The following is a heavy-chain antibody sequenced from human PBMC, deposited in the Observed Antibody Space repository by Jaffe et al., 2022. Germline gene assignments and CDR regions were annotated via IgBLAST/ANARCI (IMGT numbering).Heavy chain of an antibody. CDR1: GFTFGDYA. Sequence: EVQLVESGGGLVQPGRSLRLTCTGSGFTFGDYALSWIRQVPGKGLQWVGFIRSKAFGGTTEYAASVEDRFSISRDDSKGIAYLQMNRLNTEDTALYYCTRDVLADTGWHVGDSWGQGTLVTVSS. V-gene: IGHV3-49*03. J-gene: IGHJ4*02. D-gene: IGHD6-19*01. CDR2: IRSKAFGGTT. CDR3: TRDVLADTGWHVGDS.